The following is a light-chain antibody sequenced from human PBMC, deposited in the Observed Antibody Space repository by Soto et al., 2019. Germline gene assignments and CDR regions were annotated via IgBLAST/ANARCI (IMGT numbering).Light chain of an antibody. Sequence: QSALAQPASVSGSPGQSITISCTGTSNTIGGYNVVSWYQQHPGTAPKVIIYEGIKRPSGVSNRFSSSISGSTASLTISGLQAEDEADYYCCSYVGATTYVFGTGTKVTVL. CDR2: EGI. V-gene: IGLV2-23*01. CDR3: CSYVGATTYV. CDR1: SNTIGGYNV. J-gene: IGLJ1*01.